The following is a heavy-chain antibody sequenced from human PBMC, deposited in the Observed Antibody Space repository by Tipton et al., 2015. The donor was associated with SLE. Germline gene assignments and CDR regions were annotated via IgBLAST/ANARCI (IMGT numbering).Heavy chain of an antibody. J-gene: IGHJ4*02. V-gene: IGHV4-59*07. CDR3: ARLNVATAIASFDF. CDR2: IYYNGHT. Sequence: TLSLTCTVSGGSITSYYWNWIRQPPGKGLEWIGYIYYNGHTNYSPSLKSRFTLSVDTSKNQFSLTLSSVTAADTAVYYCARLNVATAIASFDFWCQGNLFTFSS. D-gene: IGHD2-21*02. CDR1: GGSITSYY.